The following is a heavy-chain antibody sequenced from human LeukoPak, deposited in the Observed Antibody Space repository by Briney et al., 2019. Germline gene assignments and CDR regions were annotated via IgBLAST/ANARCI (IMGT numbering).Heavy chain of an antibody. CDR3: ARRSAAKDAFDI. CDR1: GFTFSSYW. D-gene: IGHD6-25*01. V-gene: IGHV3-74*01. J-gene: IGHJ3*02. Sequence: QPGGSLRLSCAASGFTFSSYWMHWVRQAPGKGLVWVSRINSDGGSTSYTDSVKGRFTISRDNAKNTLYLQMNSLRAEDTAVYYCARRSAAKDAFDIWGQGTKVTVSS. CDR2: INSDGGST.